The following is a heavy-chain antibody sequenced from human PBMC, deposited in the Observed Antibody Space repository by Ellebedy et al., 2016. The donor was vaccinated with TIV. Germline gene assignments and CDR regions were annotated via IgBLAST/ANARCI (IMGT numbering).Heavy chain of an antibody. V-gene: IGHV3-7*03. Sequence: GESLKIPCAGSGFPFSSYWMSWVRQAPGKGLEWVAHINKDGSEKYYVDSVKGRFTISRDNAKNSLYLQVNSLRAEDTAVYYCVRYVAAFDIWGQGTMVTVSS. D-gene: IGHD3-16*01. CDR1: GFPFSSYW. J-gene: IGHJ3*02. CDR2: INKDGSEK. CDR3: VRYVAAFDI.